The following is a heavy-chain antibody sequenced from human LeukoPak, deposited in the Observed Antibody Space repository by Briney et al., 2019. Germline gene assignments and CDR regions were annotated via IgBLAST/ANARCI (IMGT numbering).Heavy chain of an antibody. Sequence: SETLSLTCTVSGGSISSYYWSWIRQPPGKGLEWIGYIYYSGSTNYNPSLKSRVTISVDTSKNQFSLKLSSVTAADTAVYYCARVQYYCYYVDVWGKGTTVTISS. CDR3: ARVQYYCYYVDV. CDR2: IYYSGST. CDR1: GGSISSYY. V-gene: IGHV4-59*01. J-gene: IGHJ6*03.